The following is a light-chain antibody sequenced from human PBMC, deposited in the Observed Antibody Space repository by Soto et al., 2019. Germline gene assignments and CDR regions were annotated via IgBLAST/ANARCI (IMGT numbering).Light chain of an antibody. CDR2: KAS. V-gene: IGKV1-5*03. CDR1: QSISSW. CDR3: QQYNSYSRT. J-gene: IGKJ1*01. Sequence: DIQMTQSPSTLSAFVGDRVTITCRASQSISSWLAWYQQKPGKAPKLLIYKASSLESGVPSRFSSSGSETEFTLTISSLQPDDFATYYCQQYNSYSRTFGQGTKVEIK.